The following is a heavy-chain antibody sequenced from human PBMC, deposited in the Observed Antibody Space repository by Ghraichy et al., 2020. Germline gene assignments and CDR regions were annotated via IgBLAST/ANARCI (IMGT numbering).Heavy chain of an antibody. D-gene: IGHD2-21*02. CDR1: GGTFSSYA. V-gene: IGHV1-69*13. CDR2: IIPIFGTA. CDR3: ARGSIVVVTLYYYGMDV. J-gene: IGHJ6*02. Sequence: SVKVSCKASGGTFSSYAISWVRQAPGQGLEWMGGIIPIFGTANYAQKFQGRVTITADESTSTAYMELSSLRSEDTAVYYCARGSIVVVTLYYYGMDVWGQGTTVTVSS.